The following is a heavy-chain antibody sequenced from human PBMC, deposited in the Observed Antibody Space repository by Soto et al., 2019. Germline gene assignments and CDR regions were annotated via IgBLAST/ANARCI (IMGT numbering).Heavy chain of an antibody. J-gene: IGHJ4*01. CDR2: IIPILGRP. Sequence: SVKVSCKASGGTFSSYTISWVRQAPGQGLEWMGRIIPILGRPNYAQKFQGRVTITADKSTSTAYMELSSLRSEDTAVYYCAREVPSYDILTGYNLDYWG. CDR1: GGTFSSYT. V-gene: IGHV1-69*08. D-gene: IGHD3-9*01. CDR3: AREVPSYDILTGYNLDY.